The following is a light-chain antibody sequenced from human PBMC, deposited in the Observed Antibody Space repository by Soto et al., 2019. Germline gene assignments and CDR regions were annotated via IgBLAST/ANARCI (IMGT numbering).Light chain of an antibody. CDR1: QSISSY. CDR3: QQSYSSPPIT. V-gene: IGKV1-39*01. CDR2: DAS. Sequence: DIRMTQSPSSLSASLGDRITITCRASQSISSYLNWYQQKPGKAPKLLIHDASSLQSGVPSRFSGSGSGTHFTLTISSLQPEDFATYYCQQSYSSPPITFGQGTRLEIK. J-gene: IGKJ5*01.